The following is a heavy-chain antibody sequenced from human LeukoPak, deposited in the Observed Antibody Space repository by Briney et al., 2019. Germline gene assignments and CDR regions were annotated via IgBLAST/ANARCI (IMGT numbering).Heavy chain of an antibody. J-gene: IGHJ4*02. CDR2: IYYRGST. CDR3: AREQRWLQSLDY. Sequence: PSETLSLTCTVSSDSFSDYSWSWIRQPPGMGPEWIGFIYYRGSTNYNPSLKSRVTISVDTSKNQFSLKLSSVTAADTAVYYCAREQRWLQSLDYWGQGTLVTVSS. V-gene: IGHV4-59*12. CDR1: SDSFSDYS. D-gene: IGHD5-24*01.